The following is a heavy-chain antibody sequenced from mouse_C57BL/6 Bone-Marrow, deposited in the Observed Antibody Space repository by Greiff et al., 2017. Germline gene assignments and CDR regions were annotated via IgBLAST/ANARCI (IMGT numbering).Heavy chain of an antibody. CDR3: ARLGRNWYFDV. J-gene: IGHJ1*03. V-gene: IGHV5-15*01. Sequence: DVKLVESGGGLVQPGGSLKLSCAASGFTFSDYGMAWVRQAPRKGPEWVAFISNLAYSIYYADTVTGRFTISRENAKNTLYLEMSSLRSEDTAMYYCARLGRNWYFDVWGTGTTVTVSS. CDR1: GFTFSDYG. CDR2: ISNLAYSI. D-gene: IGHD4-1*01.